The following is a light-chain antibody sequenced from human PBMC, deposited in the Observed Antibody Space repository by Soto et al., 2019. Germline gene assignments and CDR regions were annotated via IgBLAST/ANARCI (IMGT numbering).Light chain of an antibody. CDR2: DNN. CDR1: SSNIGNNY. V-gene: IGLV1-51*01. Sequence: QSVLTQPPSVSAAPGQKVTISCSGSSSNIGNNYVSWYQQLPGTAPKLLIYDNNKRPSGIPDRFSGSKSGTSATLGITGLQTVDEADYYCGTWDSSLSAGVFGTWTKVT. J-gene: IGLJ1*01. CDR3: GTWDSSLSAGV.